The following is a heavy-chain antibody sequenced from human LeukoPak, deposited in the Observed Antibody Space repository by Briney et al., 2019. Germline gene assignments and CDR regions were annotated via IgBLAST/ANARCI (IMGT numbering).Heavy chain of an antibody. CDR2: IFYVGST. CDR3: ARDYYDSRGEAFDI. Sequence: SETLSLTCTVSGGSISSGDYYWSWIRQPPGKGLEWIGYIFYVGSTNYNPSLKSRVTISVDTSKSQFSLKLNSVTAADTAVYYCARDYYDSRGEAFDIWGQGTMVTVSS. CDR1: GGSISSGDYY. V-gene: IGHV4-61*08. D-gene: IGHD3-22*01. J-gene: IGHJ3*02.